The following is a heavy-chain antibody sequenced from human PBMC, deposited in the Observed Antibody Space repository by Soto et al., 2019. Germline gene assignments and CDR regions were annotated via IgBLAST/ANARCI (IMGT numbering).Heavy chain of an antibody. D-gene: IGHD3-3*01. J-gene: IGHJ5*02. CDR2: ISGSGGST. CDR3: AKDGPLLPILKDFWSGYPWTANLFAP. CDR1: GFTFSSYA. V-gene: IGHV3-23*01. Sequence: PGGSLRLSCAASGFTFSSYAMSWVRQAPGKGLEWVSAISGSGGSTYYADSVKGRFTISRDNSKNTLYLQMNSLRAEDTAVYYCAKDGPLLPILKDFWSGYPWTANLFAPCGQGTLVTVSS.